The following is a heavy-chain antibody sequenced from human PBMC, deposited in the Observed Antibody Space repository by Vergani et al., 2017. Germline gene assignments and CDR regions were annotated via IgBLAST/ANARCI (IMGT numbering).Heavy chain of an antibody. J-gene: IGHJ4*02. D-gene: IGHD1-26*01. Sequence: EEELVESGGGLVQPGGSLRLSCVASGFPFSTYAMNWVRQAPGKGLEWISHLSKGSDKKYFADSVKGRCTISRDNAKNSLYLQMNSLRAEDTAVYYCARDFRGGSYLDFDYWGQGTLVTVSS. CDR2: LSKGSDKK. V-gene: IGHV3-48*04. CDR1: GFPFSTYA. CDR3: ARDFRGGSYLDFDY.